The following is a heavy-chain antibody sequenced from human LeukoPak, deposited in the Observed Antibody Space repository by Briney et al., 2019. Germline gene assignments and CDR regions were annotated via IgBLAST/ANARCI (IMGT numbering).Heavy chain of an antibody. V-gene: IGHV3-23*01. CDR3: ARVSRASLDY. CDR1: GFAFSSYA. Sequence: GGSLRLSCAASGFAFSSYAMSWVRQAPGEGLEWVSAISGSGGSTYYADSVKGRFTISRDNSKNTLYLQMNSLRAEDTAVYYCARVSRASLDYWGQGTLVTVSS. CDR2: ISGSGGST. J-gene: IGHJ4*02.